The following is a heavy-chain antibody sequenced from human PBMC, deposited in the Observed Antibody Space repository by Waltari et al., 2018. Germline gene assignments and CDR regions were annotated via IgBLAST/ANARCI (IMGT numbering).Heavy chain of an antibody. D-gene: IGHD2-8*01. CDR1: GGTFSSYA. CDR2: SIPSFGTA. CDR3: ARGGDCTNGVCYATGAFDI. V-gene: IGHV1-69*14. J-gene: IGHJ3*02. Sequence: QVQLVQSGAEVKKPGSSVKVSCKASGGTFSSYAISWVRQAPGQGLEWMGGSIPSFGTANYAQKFQGRVTITADKSTSTAYMELSSLRSEDTAVYYCARGGDCTNGVCYATGAFDIWGQGTMVTVSS.